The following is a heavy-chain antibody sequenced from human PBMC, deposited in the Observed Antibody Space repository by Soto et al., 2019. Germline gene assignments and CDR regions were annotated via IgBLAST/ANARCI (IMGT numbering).Heavy chain of an antibody. D-gene: IGHD3-10*01. J-gene: IGHJ3*01. Sequence: EVQLVESGGGLVKPGGSMRLSCAVSGFTFSSQTMNWVRQAPGKGLEWVSSVSSSGSDKYYADSVKGRFTISRDNAKNSLYLQMNSLRAEDTAVYLGASPGGLDGAFDFWGQGTMVIVSS. CDR3: ASPGGLDGAFDF. CDR1: GFTFSSQT. CDR2: VSSSGSDK. V-gene: IGHV3-21*01.